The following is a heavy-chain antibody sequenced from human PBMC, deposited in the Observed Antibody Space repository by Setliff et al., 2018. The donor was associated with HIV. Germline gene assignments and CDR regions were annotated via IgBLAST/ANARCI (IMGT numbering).Heavy chain of an antibody. V-gene: IGHV4-39*01. CDR1: GGSISSSSYY. CDR2: IYYSGNT. CDR3: ARTKITIFDVDY. D-gene: IGHD3-3*01. Sequence: TSETLSLTCTVSGGSISSSSYYWGWIRQPPGKGLEWIGSIYYSGNTYYNPSLKSRVTISVDTSKNQFSLKLSSVTAADTAVYYCARTKITIFDVDYWGQGTLVTSPQ. J-gene: IGHJ4*02.